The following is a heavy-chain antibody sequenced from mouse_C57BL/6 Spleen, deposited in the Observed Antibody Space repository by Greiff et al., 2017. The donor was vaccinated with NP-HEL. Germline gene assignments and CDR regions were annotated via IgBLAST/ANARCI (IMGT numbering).Heavy chain of an antibody. CDR3: TTKGNYVGYFDY. CDR2: IDPENGDT. Sequence: VQLKQSGAELVRPGASVKLSCTASGFNIKDDYMHWVKQRPEQGLEWIGWIDPENGDTEYASKFQGKATITADTSSNTAYLQLSSLTTEDTAVYYCTTKGNYVGYFDYWGQGTTLTVSS. V-gene: IGHV14-4*01. J-gene: IGHJ2*01. CDR1: GFNIKDDY. D-gene: IGHD2-1*01.